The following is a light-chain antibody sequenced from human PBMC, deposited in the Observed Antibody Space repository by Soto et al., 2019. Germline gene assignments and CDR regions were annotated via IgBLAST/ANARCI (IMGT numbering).Light chain of an antibody. CDR3: CSYAGRYTMV. CDR1: SSDVGSDNL. V-gene: IGLV2-23*01. Sequence: QSVLTQPASVSGSPGQSITISCTGTSSDVGSDNLVSWYQQHPGKAPKLMIYEGSKRPSGVSNRFSGSKSGNTASLTISGLQAEDEADYYCCSYAGRYTMVFGGGTKLTVL. J-gene: IGLJ2*01. CDR2: EGS.